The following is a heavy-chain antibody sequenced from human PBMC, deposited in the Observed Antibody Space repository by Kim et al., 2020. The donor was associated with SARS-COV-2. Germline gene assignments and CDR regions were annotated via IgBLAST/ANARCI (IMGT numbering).Heavy chain of an antibody. Sequence: SETLSLTCTVSGGSISSSSYYWGWIRQPPGKGLEWIGCIYYSGSTYYNPSLKSRVTISVDTSKNQFSLNLSSVTAADTAVYYCAKNPRDWTFDYWGQGT. V-gene: IGHV4-39*01. CDR2: IYYSGST. CDR1: GGSISSSSYY. CDR3: AKNPRDWTFDY. J-gene: IGHJ4*02. D-gene: IGHD1-1*01.